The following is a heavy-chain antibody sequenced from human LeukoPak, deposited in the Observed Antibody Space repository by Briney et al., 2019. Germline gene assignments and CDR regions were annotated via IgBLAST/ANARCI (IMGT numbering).Heavy chain of an antibody. CDR1: GGSISDYY. V-gene: IGHV4-4*07. Sequence: SETLSLTCTVSGGSISDYYWSWIRQPAGKGLEWIGRIYSSGSTNDNPSLKSRLTMSVDTSKNQFSLKLSSVTAADTAVYYCARLLGYGSGSYFVSVRWFDPWGQGTLVTVSS. D-gene: IGHD3-10*01. CDR2: IYSSGST. J-gene: IGHJ5*02. CDR3: ARLLGYGSGSYFVSVRWFDP.